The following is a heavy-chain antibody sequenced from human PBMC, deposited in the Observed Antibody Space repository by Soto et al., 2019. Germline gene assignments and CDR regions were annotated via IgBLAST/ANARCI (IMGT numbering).Heavy chain of an antibody. CDR2: ISAYNGNT. J-gene: IGHJ4*02. CDR1: GYTFTSYG. V-gene: IGHV1-18*01. Sequence: ASVKVSCKASGYTFTSYGISWVRQAPGQGLEWMGWISAYNGNTNYAQKFQGWVTMTRDTSISTAYMELSRLRPDDTAVYYCARAAPKGGYSSGWYYFDYWGQGTLVTVSS. CDR3: ARAAPKGGYSSGWYYFDY. D-gene: IGHD6-19*01.